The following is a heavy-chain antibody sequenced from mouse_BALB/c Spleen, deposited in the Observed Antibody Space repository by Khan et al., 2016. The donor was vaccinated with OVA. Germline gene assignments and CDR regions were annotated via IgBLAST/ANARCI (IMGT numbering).Heavy chain of an antibody. Sequence: VQLQESGPGLVAPSQSLSITCTISGFSLTNYGVHWVRQPPGKGLAWLVVIWSDGSTTYNSALKSRLTISKANSKSQVFLKMNSLQTDDTAVYFCARQPYYHYNIMDYWGQGTSVTVSS. CDR3: ARQPYYHYNIMDY. CDR2: IWSDGST. J-gene: IGHJ4*01. V-gene: IGHV2-6-1*01. CDR1: GFSLTNYG. D-gene: IGHD2-10*01.